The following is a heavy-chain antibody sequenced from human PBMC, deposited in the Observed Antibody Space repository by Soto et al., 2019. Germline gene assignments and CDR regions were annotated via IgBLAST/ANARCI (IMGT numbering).Heavy chain of an antibody. D-gene: IGHD3-22*01. Sequence: QVELVESGGGVVQPGRSLRLSCAASGFNFHLYGMHWVRQAPGKGLEWVAVIWFDGSEKYYADSVKGRFTISRDYSKNTVFLQMDSLRAEDTAVYYCARDHYQYDTSPEVFDVWGQGTVVTVSS. V-gene: IGHV3-33*01. CDR3: ARDHYQYDTSPEVFDV. CDR2: IWFDGSEK. CDR1: GFNFHLYG. J-gene: IGHJ3*01.